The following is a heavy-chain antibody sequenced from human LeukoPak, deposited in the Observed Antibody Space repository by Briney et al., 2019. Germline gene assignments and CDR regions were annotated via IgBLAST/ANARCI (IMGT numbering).Heavy chain of an antibody. J-gene: IGHJ4*02. Sequence: GGSLRLSCAASGFTFSSYSMNWVRQAPGKGLEWVSYISSSSSTIYYADSVKGRFTISRDNAKNSLYLQMNSLRAEDTAVYYCARAEYYDSKDYWGQGTLVTVSS. CDR1: GFTFSSYS. V-gene: IGHV3-48*04. CDR3: ARAEYYDSKDY. D-gene: IGHD3-22*01. CDR2: ISSSSSTI.